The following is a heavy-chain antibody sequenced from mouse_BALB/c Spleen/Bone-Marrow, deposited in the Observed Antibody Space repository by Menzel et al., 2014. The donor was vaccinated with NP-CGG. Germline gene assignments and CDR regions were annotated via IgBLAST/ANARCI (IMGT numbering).Heavy chain of an antibody. D-gene: IGHD2-1*01. J-gene: IGHJ4*01. Sequence: EVKLVESGGGLVQPAGSRKLSCAASGFTFSSFGMHWVRQAPEKGLEWVAYISSGSSTIYYADTVKGRFTISRDNPNNSQYMQKTSLSLEHTGMYSCETARGDYGNIMRGYAMDYWGQGTSVTVSS. V-gene: IGHV5-17*02. CDR1: GFTFSSFG. CDR3: ETARGDYGNIMRGYAMDY. CDR2: ISSGSSTI.